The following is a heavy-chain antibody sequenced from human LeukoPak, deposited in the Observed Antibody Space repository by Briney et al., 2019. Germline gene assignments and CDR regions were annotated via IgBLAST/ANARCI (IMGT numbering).Heavy chain of an antibody. CDR3: ARDSCSTTTCYQKYGVDV. Sequence: GGSLRLSCAASGFSFSTYAMHWVRQAPGKGLEWVAVISYDESNTYNADPVKGRFTISRDNSKNTLYLQMNSLRVEDTAVYFCARDSCSTTTCYQKYGVDVWGQGTTVTVSS. V-gene: IGHV3-30-3*01. D-gene: IGHD2-2*01. J-gene: IGHJ6*02. CDR1: GFSFSTYA. CDR2: ISYDESNT.